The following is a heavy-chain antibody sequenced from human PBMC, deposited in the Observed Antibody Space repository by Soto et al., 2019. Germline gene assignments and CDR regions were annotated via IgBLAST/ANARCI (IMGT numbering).Heavy chain of an antibody. V-gene: IGHV3-72*01. CDR2: TRNKANSYTT. D-gene: IGHD1-7*01. CDR1: GFTCSDHY. CDR3: ARVNWYYEDDYFDY. Sequence: EVQLVESGGGLVQPGGSLRLSCAASGFTCSDHYMDWVRQAPGKGLEWVGRTRNKANSYTTEYAASVKGRFTISRDDSKNSLYLQMNSLNTEDTAVYYCARVNWYYEDDYFDYWGQGTLVTVSS. J-gene: IGHJ4*02.